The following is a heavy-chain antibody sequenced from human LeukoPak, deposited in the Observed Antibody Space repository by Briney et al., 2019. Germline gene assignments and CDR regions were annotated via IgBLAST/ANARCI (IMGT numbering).Heavy chain of an antibody. D-gene: IGHD3-10*01. J-gene: IGHJ4*02. Sequence: GGSLRLSCAASGFTFSSYAMHWVRQAPGKGLEYVSAISSNEIGTYYANSVEGRFTISRDNSKNTLYLQMGSLRPEDTAVYYCARVNYGSGSYPPEYYFHYWGQGTLVTVSS. CDR2: ISSNEIGT. CDR1: GFTFSSYA. CDR3: ARVNYGSGSYPPEYYFHY. V-gene: IGHV3-64*01.